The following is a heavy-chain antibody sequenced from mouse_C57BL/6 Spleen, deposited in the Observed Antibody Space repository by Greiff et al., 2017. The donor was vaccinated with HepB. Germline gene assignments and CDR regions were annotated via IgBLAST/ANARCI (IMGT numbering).Heavy chain of an antibody. Sequence: EVHLVESGEGLVKPGGSLKLSCAASGFTFSSYAMSWVRQTPEKRLEWVAYISSGGDYIYYADTVKGRFTISRDNARNTLYLQMSSLKSEDTAMYYCTRGYYYGSSTVFDYWGQGTTLTVSS. J-gene: IGHJ2*01. CDR1: GFTFSSYA. V-gene: IGHV5-9-1*02. CDR2: ISSGGDYI. CDR3: TRGYYYGSSTVFDY. D-gene: IGHD1-1*01.